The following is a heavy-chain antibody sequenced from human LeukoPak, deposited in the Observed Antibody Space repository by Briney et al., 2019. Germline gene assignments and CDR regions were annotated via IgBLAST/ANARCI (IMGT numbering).Heavy chain of an antibody. CDR3: ARDLWSRSSSWYVLQPYFDY. CDR2: IYTSGST. D-gene: IGHD6-13*01. Sequence: SETLSLTCSISGYSISSGYFWGWIRQPPGKGLEWIGRIYTSGSTNYNPSLKSRVTMSVDTSKNQFSLKLSSVTAADTAVYYCARDLWSRSSSWYVLQPYFDYWGQGTLVTVSS. CDR1: GYSISSGYF. J-gene: IGHJ4*02. V-gene: IGHV4-38-2*02.